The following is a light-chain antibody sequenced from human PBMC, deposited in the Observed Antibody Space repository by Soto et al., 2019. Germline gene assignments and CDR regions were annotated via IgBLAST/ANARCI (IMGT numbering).Light chain of an antibody. V-gene: IGKV1-39*01. CDR1: QSISSY. CDR2: AAS. Sequence: DIQMTQSPCSLCASVGDRVTITCRASQSISSYLNLYQQKPGKAPKLLIYAASSLQSGVPSRFSGSGSGTDFTLTISSLEPEDFAVSYCQERTSWPPWTFGQGTKVDIK. CDR3: QERTSWPPWT. J-gene: IGKJ1*01.